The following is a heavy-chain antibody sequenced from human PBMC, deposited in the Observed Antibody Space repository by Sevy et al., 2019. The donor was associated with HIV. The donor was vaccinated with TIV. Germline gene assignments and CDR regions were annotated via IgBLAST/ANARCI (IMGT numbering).Heavy chain of an antibody. CDR2: ISYDGSNK. V-gene: IGHV3-30*18. J-gene: IGHJ4*02. Sequence: GGSLRLSCAASGFTFSTYAIHWVRQAPGKGLEWVAAISYDGSNKYYADSVKGRFTISRDNSNNTLNLQMNSLRPEDTAVYYCAKNTAAAGTGGFHYWGQGTLVTVSS. CDR1: GFTFSTYA. D-gene: IGHD6-13*01. CDR3: AKNTAAAGTGGFHY.